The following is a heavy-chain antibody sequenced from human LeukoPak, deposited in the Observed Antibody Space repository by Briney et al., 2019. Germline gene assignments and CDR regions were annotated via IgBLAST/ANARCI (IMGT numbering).Heavy chain of an antibody. J-gene: IGHJ3*01. CDR3: ARDGAEGGDSAFDV. V-gene: IGHV3-72*01. D-gene: IGHD2-21*01. CDR2: SRSKTRKYST. CDR1: GFTFSAHP. Sequence: GGSLRLSCAASGFTFSAHPMHWLPRSPGRGGVGCRCSRSKTRKYSTEYAASVKGRFSISRDESKNSMFLQLNSLRTEDTAVYYCARDGAEGGDSAFDVWSQGTMVTVSS.